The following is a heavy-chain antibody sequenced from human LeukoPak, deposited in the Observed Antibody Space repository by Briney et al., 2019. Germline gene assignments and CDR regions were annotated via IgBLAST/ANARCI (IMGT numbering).Heavy chain of an antibody. Sequence: PGGSLRVSCAASGFSFSSYAMSWVRQAPGKGLEWVSSISGSGDNTYYAESVEGRFTISRDNSKNTLFLQMNSLRAEDTAVFYCAKRSGYTTGWFFDFWGQGTLVTVSS. CDR2: ISGSGDNT. V-gene: IGHV3-23*01. CDR3: AKRSGYTTGWFFDF. CDR1: GFSFSSYA. D-gene: IGHD6-19*01. J-gene: IGHJ4*02.